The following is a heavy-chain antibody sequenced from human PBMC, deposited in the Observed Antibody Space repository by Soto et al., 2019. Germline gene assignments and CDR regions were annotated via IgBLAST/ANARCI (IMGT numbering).Heavy chain of an antibody. J-gene: IGHJ6*02. CDR2: IIYSGGNT. Sequence: GGSLRLSCSASGFIFSSYAMYWVRQAPGKGLEFVSTIIYSGGNTCNADSVKGRFTISRDNSKNTLYLQMSSLRPEDTALYYCVKGVGAYYLYSPMDVWGQGTTVTVSS. V-gene: IGHV3-64D*08. D-gene: IGHD1-26*01. CDR1: GFIFSSYA. CDR3: VKGVGAYYLYSPMDV.